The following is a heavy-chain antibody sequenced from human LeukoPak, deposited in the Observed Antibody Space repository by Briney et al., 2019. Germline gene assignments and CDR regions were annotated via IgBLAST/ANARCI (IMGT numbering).Heavy chain of an antibody. CDR3: ARGPTIFGGVTPFDY. CDR1: GFTFDDYG. Sequence: GGSLRLSCAASGFTFDDYGMSWVRQAPGKGLEWVSGINWNGGSTGYADSVKGRFTISRDNAKNSLYLQMNSLRAEDTALYHCARGPTIFGGVTPFDYGGQGTLATVPS. J-gene: IGHJ4*02. D-gene: IGHD3-3*01. CDR2: INWNGGST. V-gene: IGHV3-20*01.